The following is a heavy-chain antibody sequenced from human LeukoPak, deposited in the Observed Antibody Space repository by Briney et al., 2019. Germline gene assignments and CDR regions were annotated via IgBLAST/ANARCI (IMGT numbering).Heavy chain of an antibody. D-gene: IGHD3-10*01. CDR1: GYTFTSYD. J-gene: IGHJ4*02. V-gene: IGHV1-8*02. CDR2: MNPNSGNT. CDR3: ATQPMVRGVIESDY. Sequence: ASVKVSCKASGYTFTSYDINWVRQATGQGLEWMGWMNPNSGNTGYAQKFQGRVTMTEDTSTDTAYMELSSLRSEDTAVYYCATQPMVRGVIESDYWGQGTLVTVSS.